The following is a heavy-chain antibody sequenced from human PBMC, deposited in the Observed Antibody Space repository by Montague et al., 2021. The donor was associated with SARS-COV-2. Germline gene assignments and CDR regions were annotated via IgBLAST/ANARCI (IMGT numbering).Heavy chain of an antibody. CDR2: VYISGST. V-gene: IGHV4-61*02. J-gene: IGHJ5*01. D-gene: IGHD3-10*01. CDR1: GDSINNVNYF. Sequence: SQTRSLTCSVFGDSINNVNYFWSWIRQPAGKGLEWIGRVYISGSTDYNPSLKSRVTMLLDKSANELTLQVTSVTAADTAVYYCARVSGYGSGSSFDWFDSWGQGLVVTVSS. CDR3: ARVSGYGSGSSFDWFDS.